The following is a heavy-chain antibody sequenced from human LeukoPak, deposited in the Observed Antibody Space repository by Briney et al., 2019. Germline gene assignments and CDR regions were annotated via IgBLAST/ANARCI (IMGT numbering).Heavy chain of an antibody. V-gene: IGHV3-15*01. J-gene: IGHJ4*02. D-gene: IGHD1-26*01. CDR2: FTSKAAGGTT. CDR1: EIVFSNAW. CDR3: TTDLGEWELLGAVDY. Sequence: GGLCRSSGAAPEIVFSNAWMTGCRKAPGKGWDWGGPFTSKAAGGTTDYAAPVKGRITISRDDSKSPLYLPMSSLTTGDTAVYYCTTDLGEWELLGAVDYWGQGTLVTVSS.